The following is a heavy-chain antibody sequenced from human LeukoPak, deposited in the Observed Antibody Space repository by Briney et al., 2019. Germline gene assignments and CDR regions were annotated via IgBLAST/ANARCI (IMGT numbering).Heavy chain of an antibody. CDR1: GFTSSSYA. CDR2: ISSSSSYI. CDR3: ARGKYDNSNLFDQ. V-gene: IGHV3-21*04. Sequence: PGGSLRLSCAASGFTSSSYAMHWVRQAPGKGLEWVSSISSSSSYIYYADSVKGRFTISRDNAKNSLYLQMNSLRAEDTALYYCARGKYDNSNLFDQWGQGTLVTVSS. D-gene: IGHD3-22*01. J-gene: IGHJ4*02.